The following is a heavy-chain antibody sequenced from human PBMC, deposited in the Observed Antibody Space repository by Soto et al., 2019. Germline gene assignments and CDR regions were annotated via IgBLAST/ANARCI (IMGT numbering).Heavy chain of an antibody. CDR1: GYTFTSYD. D-gene: IGHD3-9*01. V-gene: IGHV1-8*01. J-gene: IGHJ5*02. CDR2: MNPNSGNT. Sequence: QVQLVQSGAEVKKPGASVKVSCKASGYTFTSYDINWVRQATGQGLEWMGWMNPNSGNTGYAQNFQGRVTMTRNTSISTAYMELSNLRSEDTAVYYCARVKSYDILTGYSTWFDPWGQGTLVTVSS. CDR3: ARVKSYDILTGYSTWFDP.